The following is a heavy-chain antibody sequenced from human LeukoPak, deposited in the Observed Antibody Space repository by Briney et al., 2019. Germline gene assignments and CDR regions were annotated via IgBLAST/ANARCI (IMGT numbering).Heavy chain of an antibody. Sequence: SGGSLRLSCAASGFTFSSYGMHWVRQAPGKGLEWVAFIRYDGSNKYYADSVKGRFTISRDNSKNTLYLQMNSLRAEDTAVYYCARRMGATVVVIRDAFDIWGQGTMVTVSS. CDR3: ARRMGATVVVIRDAFDI. D-gene: IGHD3-22*01. CDR1: GFTFSSYG. V-gene: IGHV3-30*02. CDR2: IRYDGSNK. J-gene: IGHJ3*02.